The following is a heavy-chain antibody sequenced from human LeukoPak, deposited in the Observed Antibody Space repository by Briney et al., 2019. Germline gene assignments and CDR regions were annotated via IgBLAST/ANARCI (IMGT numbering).Heavy chain of an antibody. Sequence: ASVKVSCKASGYTFTGYYMLWVRQAPGQGLEWMGRINPNSGGTNYAQKFQGRVTMTRDTSISTAYMELSRLRSDDTAVYYCARSTEGYFDWLLSNYFDYWGQGTLVTVSS. CDR2: INPNSGGT. J-gene: IGHJ4*02. CDR3: ARSTEGYFDWLLSNYFDY. CDR1: GYTFTGYY. D-gene: IGHD3-9*01. V-gene: IGHV1-2*06.